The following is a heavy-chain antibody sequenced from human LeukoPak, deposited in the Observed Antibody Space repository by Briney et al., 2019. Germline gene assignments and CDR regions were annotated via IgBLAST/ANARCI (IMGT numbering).Heavy chain of an antibody. CDR3: ARSHCSRGWEYFDY. J-gene: IGHJ4*02. CDR2: INPSGGST. D-gene: IGHD2-15*01. CDR1: GYTFTSYY. V-gene: IGHV1-46*01. Sequence: ASVKVSCKASGYTFTSYYVHWVRQAPGEGLEWMGIINPSGGSTIYAQKFQGRVTMTWDMSTSTAYMELSSLRSEDTAVYYCARSHCSRGWEYFDYWGQGTLVTVSS.